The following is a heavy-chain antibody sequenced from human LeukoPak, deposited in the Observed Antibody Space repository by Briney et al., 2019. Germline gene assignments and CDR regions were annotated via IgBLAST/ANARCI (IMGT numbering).Heavy chain of an antibody. D-gene: IGHD1-26*01. J-gene: IGHJ4*02. CDR3: ARDVSSTSNWEFDY. CDR2: INANSGGT. CDR1: GYTFADYF. Sequence: ASVKVSCKTSGYTFADYFIHWVRQAPGQGLEWMGRINANSGGTYYEQKFQGRVAMTRDTSISTAYVEVNWLISDDTAIYYCARDVSSTSNWEFDYWGQGTLVTVS. V-gene: IGHV1-2*06.